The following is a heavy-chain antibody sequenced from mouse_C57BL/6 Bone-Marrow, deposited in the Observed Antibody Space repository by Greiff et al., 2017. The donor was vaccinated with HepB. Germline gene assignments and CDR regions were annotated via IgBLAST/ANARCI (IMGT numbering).Heavy chain of an antibody. V-gene: IGHV1-69*01. CDR1: GYTFTSYW. Sequence: VQLQQPGAELVMPGASVKLSCKASGYTFTSYWMHWVKQRPGQGLEWIGEIYPSDSYTNYNQKFKGKSTLTVDKSSSTAYMQLSSLTSEDSAVYYCARSSGNYGCAYWGQGTLVTVSA. D-gene: IGHD2-1*01. CDR3: ARSSGNYGCAY. CDR2: IYPSDSYT. J-gene: IGHJ3*01.